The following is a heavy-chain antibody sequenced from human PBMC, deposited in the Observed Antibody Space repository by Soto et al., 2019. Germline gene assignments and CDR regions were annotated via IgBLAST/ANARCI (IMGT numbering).Heavy chain of an antibody. Sequence: EVQLAESGGGMVQPGGSLRLSCVASGFTFSSYGMHWVRQAPGKGLEYVSSISSNGGTTYYGNSVKGRFTISRDNSKNTLYPQMGSLRAEDMAVYYCVRRVSGNYDYWGQGTLVTVSS. V-gene: IGHV3-64*01. CDR2: ISSNGGTT. J-gene: IGHJ4*02. D-gene: IGHD1-7*01. CDR1: GFTFSSYG. CDR3: VRRVSGNYDY.